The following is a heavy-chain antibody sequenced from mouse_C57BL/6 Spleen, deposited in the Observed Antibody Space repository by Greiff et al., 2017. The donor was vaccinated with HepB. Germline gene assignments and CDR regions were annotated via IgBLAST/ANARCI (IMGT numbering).Heavy chain of an antibody. CDR1: GYTFTSYG. J-gene: IGHJ2*01. CDR2: IYPRSGNT. CDR3: ARDDYDDGRDY. Sequence: QVQLKESGAELARPGASVKLSCKASGYTFTSYGISWVKQRTGQGLEWIGEIYPRSGNTYYNEKFKGKATLTADKSSSTAYMELRSLTSEDSAVYFCARDDYDDGRDYWGQGTTLTVSS. V-gene: IGHV1-81*01. D-gene: IGHD2-4*01.